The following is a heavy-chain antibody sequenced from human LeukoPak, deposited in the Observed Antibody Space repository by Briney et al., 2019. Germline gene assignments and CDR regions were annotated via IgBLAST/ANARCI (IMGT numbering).Heavy chain of an antibody. J-gene: IGHJ4*02. D-gene: IGHD1-1*01. V-gene: IGHV3-7*01. Sequence: GGSLSLSSSACGFSICGIWLGWVRPAPGKGWECVASMRWDDERNHVGSVTGRFSVSRDNAKNSLYLQMNSLSGEDTAVYLCSRITTNRYFEYWSQGALVTVSS. CDR3: SRITTNRYFEY. CDR1: GFSICGIW. CDR2: MRWDDER.